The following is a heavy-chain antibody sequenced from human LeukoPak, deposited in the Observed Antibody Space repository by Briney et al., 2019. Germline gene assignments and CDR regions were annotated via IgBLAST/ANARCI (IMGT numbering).Heavy chain of an antibody. CDR1: GFTFDDYG. D-gene: IGHD7-27*01. CDR3: ARRGTGESDY. CDR2: INWNGGST. V-gene: IGHV3-20*04. J-gene: IGHJ4*02. Sequence: GGSLRLXCAASGFTFDDYGMSWVRHAPGKGLEWVSGINWNGGSTGYADSVKGRFTISRDNAKNSLYLQMNSLRAEDTALYYCARRGTGESDYWGQGTLVTVSS.